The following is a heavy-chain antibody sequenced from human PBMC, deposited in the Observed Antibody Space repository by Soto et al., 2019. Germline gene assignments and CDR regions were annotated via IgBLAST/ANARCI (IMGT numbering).Heavy chain of an antibody. Sequence: SETLSLTCAVSGGSISSGGYSWSWIRQPPGKGLEWIGYIYHSGSTYYNPSLKSRVTISVDRSKNQFSLKLSSVTAADTAVYYCARVLHYYDSSGYPNWFDPWGQGTLVTVSS. CDR3: ARVLHYYDSSGYPNWFDP. CDR1: GGSISSGGYS. V-gene: IGHV4-30-2*01. J-gene: IGHJ5*02. D-gene: IGHD3-22*01. CDR2: IYHSGST.